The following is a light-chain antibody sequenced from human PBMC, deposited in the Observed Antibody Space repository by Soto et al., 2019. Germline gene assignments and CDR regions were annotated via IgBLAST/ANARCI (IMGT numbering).Light chain of an antibody. V-gene: IGKV1-39*01. J-gene: IGKJ4*01. CDR1: QSISTY. Sequence: DLQITQTPSSLYRSVVDSVTLTVRASQSISTYIDWFQQNPGKAPKLLISAASTLESGVPSRFSGSGSATDFTLTLSSPQPEDFATYFCQESHSAPLNFGGGTKVAIK. CDR3: QESHSAPLN. CDR2: AAS.